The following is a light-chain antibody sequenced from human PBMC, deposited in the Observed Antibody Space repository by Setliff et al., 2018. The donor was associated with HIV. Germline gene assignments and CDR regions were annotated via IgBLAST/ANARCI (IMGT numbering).Light chain of an antibody. CDR2: DVN. Sequence: QSVLTQPASVSGSPGQSITISCTGTSSDVGGYKYVSWYQQHPGKAPKLIIYDVNSRPSGVSNRFSGSKSGNTASLAISGLQAEDEADYYCCSYAGSSTCVFGTGTKVTVL. CDR1: SSDVGGYKY. CDR3: CSYAGSSTCV. J-gene: IGLJ1*01. V-gene: IGLV2-14*03.